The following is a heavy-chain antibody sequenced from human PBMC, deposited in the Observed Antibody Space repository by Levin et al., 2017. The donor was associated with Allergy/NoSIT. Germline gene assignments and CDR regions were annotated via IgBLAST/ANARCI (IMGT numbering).Heavy chain of an antibody. CDR2: IYWDNDK. D-gene: IGHD1-1*01. V-gene: IGHV2-5*02. CDR3: AHRRGGYSWNGGYFDQ. J-gene: IGHJ4*02. CDR1: GFSLTTSGVG. Sequence: SGTTLVKPTQTLTLTCSFSGFSLTTSGVGVGWIRQPPGKALECLALIYWDNDKRYSPSLRSRLTISKDTSKNQVVLTMTNMDPVDTATYFCAHRRGGYSWNGGYFDQWGQGTLVTVSS.